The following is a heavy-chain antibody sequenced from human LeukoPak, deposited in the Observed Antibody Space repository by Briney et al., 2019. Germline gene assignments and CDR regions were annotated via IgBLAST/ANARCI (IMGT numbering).Heavy chain of an antibody. J-gene: IGHJ4*02. CDR2: IKRDGSEK. CDR3: ARGRGSWYGVYFDY. Sequence: GGFLRLSCAASGFTFTDYWMSWVRQAPGKGLEWVANIKRDGSEKYYVDSVKGRFTISRDNAKNSLYLQMNSLRTEDTAVYYCARGRGSWYGVYFDYWGQGTLVTVSS. V-gene: IGHV3-7*01. D-gene: IGHD6-13*01. CDR1: GFTFTDYW.